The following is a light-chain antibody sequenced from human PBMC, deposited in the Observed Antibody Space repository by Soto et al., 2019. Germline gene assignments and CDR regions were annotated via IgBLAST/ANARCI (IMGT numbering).Light chain of an antibody. J-gene: IGKJ1*01. CDR3: QHYNSYSEA. V-gene: IGKV1-5*03. Sequence: DIQMTQSPSTLSGSVGDRVTITCRASQTISSWLAWYQQKPWKAPKRLIYRASTLKSGVPSRFSGSGSGTEFTLTISSLQPDAFATDYCQHYNSYSEAFGKGTKVELK. CDR1: QTISSW. CDR2: RAS.